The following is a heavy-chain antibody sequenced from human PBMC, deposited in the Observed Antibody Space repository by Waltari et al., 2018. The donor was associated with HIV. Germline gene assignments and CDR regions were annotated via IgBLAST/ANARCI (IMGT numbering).Heavy chain of an antibody. Sequence: EVQLVESGGGLIQPGGSLRLSCAASGFTVRRPYRSGVRQAPGKGLEWVSVMYSGGSKYYADSVRGRFTISRDNSRNTLYLQMNSLRAEDTAVYYCARDAVVGAYSGMDVWGQGTTVTVSS. CDR3: ARDAVVGAYSGMDV. CDR2: MYSGGSK. CDR1: GFTVRRPY. D-gene: IGHD2-15*01. J-gene: IGHJ6*02. V-gene: IGHV3-53*01.